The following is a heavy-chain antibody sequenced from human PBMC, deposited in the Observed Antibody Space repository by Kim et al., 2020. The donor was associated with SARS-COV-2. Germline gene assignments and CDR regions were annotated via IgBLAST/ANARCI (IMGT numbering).Heavy chain of an antibody. CDR3: ARSQGAFNI. Sequence: WYNDYAVSVKSRMTINPDTSKNQFSLQLNSVTPEDTAVYYCARSQGAFNIWNQGTVVTVSS. CDR2: WYN. J-gene: IGHJ3*02. V-gene: IGHV6-1*01.